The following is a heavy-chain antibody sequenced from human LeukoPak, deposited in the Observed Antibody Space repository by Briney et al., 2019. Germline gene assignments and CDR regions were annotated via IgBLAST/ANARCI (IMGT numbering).Heavy chain of an antibody. V-gene: IGHV3-48*04. Sequence: GGSLRLSYAASGFTFSSYSMNWVRQAPGKGLEWVSYISSSSSTIYYADSVKGRFTISRDNAKNSLYLQMNSLRAEDTAVYYCAAGSRNYPNGWFDPWGQGTLVTVSS. CDR3: AAGSRNYPNGWFDP. J-gene: IGHJ5*02. CDR2: ISSSSSTI. CDR1: GFTFSSYS. D-gene: IGHD1-7*01.